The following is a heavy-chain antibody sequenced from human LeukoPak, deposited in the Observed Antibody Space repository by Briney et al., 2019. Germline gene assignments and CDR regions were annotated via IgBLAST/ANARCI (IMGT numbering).Heavy chain of an antibody. J-gene: IGHJ4*02. CDR3: ARVARTAVGIRYYFDE. D-gene: IGHD1-14*01. CDR1: GYNFINYG. V-gene: IGHV1-18*01. Sequence: GASVKVSCKASGYNFINYGISWVRQAPGQGLDWMGWISTYNGNSIYAQKFQGRVTMTTDTSTSTGYMDLRSLTSDDTAVYYCARVARTAVGIRYYFDERGQGTLVSVSS. CDR2: ISTYNGNS.